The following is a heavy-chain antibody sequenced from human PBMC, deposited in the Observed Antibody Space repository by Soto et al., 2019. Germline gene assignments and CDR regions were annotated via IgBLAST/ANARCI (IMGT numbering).Heavy chain of an antibody. V-gene: IGHV3-30*18. D-gene: IGHD6-19*01. J-gene: IGHJ6*02. Sequence: PGGSLRLSCAASGFTFSSYGMHWVRQAPGKGLEWVAVISYDGSNKYYADSVKGRFTISRDNSKNTLYLQMNSLRAEDTAVYYCAKDHLAYRLQWLGPVYYYGMDVWGQGTTVTVSS. CDR1: GFTFSSYG. CDR2: ISYDGSNK. CDR3: AKDHLAYRLQWLGPVYYYGMDV.